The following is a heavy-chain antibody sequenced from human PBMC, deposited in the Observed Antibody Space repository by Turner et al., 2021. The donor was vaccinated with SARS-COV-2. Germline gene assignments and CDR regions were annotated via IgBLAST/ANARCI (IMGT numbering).Heavy chain of an antibody. V-gene: IGHV4-59*01. Sequence: QVQLKESGTGLVKHSETICLTCTVSGGSISSYYWSWIRQPPGKGLEWIGYIYYSASTTYNPPLTSRVTISIDTSKNQFSLKMSSVTAADTAVYYCARTDGYNYDYWGQGTLVTVSS. CDR2: IYYSAST. CDR1: GGSISSYY. D-gene: IGHD5-12*01. CDR3: ARTDGYNYDY. J-gene: IGHJ4*02.